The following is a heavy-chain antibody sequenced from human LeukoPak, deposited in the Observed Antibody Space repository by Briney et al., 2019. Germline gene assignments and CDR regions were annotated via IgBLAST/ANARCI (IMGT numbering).Heavy chain of an antibody. CDR3: ARVAKRYCSSTSCYVDY. CDR2: MSYDGSNK. D-gene: IGHD2-2*01. Sequence: PGGSLRLSCAASGFTFSSYAMHWVRQAPGKGLEWVAVMSYDGSNKYYADSVKGRFTISRDNSKNTLYLQMNSLRAEDTAVYYCARVAKRYCSSTSCYVDYWGQGTLVTVSS. CDR1: GFTFSSYA. V-gene: IGHV3-30-3*01. J-gene: IGHJ4*02.